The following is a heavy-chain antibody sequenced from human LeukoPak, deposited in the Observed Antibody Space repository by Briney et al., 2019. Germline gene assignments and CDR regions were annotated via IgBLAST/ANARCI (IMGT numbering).Heavy chain of an antibody. D-gene: IGHD6-13*01. CDR2: IYTSGST. CDR1: GGSISSYY. CDR3: ARDSSSWYSNFDY. V-gene: IGHV4-4*07. J-gene: IGHJ4*02. Sequence: SETLSLTCTVSGGSISSYYWRWLRQPAGKGLEWIGRIYTSGSTNYNPSLKSRVTMSVDTSKNQFSLKLSSVTAADTAVYYCARDSSSWYSNFDYWGQGTLVTVSS.